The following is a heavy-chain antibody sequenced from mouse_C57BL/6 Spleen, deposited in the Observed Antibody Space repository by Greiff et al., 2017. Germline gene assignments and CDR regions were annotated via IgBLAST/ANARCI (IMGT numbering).Heavy chain of an antibody. J-gene: IGHJ3*01. CDR3: TRVDYGGAY. CDR1: GYAFSSSW. Sequence: VQLQQSGPELVKPGASVKISCKASGYAFSSSWMNWVKQRPGKGLEWIGRIYPGDGDTNYNEKFKGKATLTADKSSSTAYMQLSSLTSEDSAVYFCTRVDYGGAYWGQGTLVTVSA. D-gene: IGHD2-4*01. CDR2: IYPGDGDT. V-gene: IGHV1-82*01.